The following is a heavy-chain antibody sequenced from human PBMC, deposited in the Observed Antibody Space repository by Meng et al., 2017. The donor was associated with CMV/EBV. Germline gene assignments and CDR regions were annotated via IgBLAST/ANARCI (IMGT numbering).Heavy chain of an antibody. J-gene: IGHJ6*02. CDR1: GFTFSDYY. CDR2: ISSIGSTI. Sequence: GGSLRLSCAASGFTFSDYYMSWIRQAPGKGLEWVSYISSIGSTIYYADSVKGRFTISRDNAKNSLYLQMNSLRAEDTAVYYCARESITIFGVVMTGMDVWGQGTTVTVSS. V-gene: IGHV3-11*01. CDR3: ARESITIFGVVMTGMDV. D-gene: IGHD3-3*01.